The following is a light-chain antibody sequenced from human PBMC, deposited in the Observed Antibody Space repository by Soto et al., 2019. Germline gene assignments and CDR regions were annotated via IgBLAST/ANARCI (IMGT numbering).Light chain of an antibody. Sequence: DVVSTKSPLSVPVSLGHPASISSRSSQSRVSSDGNTYLNWFQQRPGQSPSRLIDKVSNRDSGVPDRVIRGGSGTAFTLKISSVEAEDVGLYYFMGGTHLPWTFGQQTRV. CDR2: KVS. J-gene: IGKJ1*01. CDR3: MGGTHLPWT. V-gene: IGKV2-30*01. CDR1: QSRVSSDGNTY.